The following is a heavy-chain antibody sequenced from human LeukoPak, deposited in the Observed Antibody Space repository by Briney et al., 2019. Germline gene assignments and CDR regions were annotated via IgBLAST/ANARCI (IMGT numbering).Heavy chain of an antibody. Sequence: GGSLRLSCAASGFTFDDYAMHWVRQAPGKGLEWVSLISWDGGSTYYADSVKGRFTISRDNSKNSLYLQMNSLRAEDTALYHCAKESSHYFDYWGQGTLVTVSS. V-gene: IGHV3-43D*03. CDR1: GFTFDDYA. CDR3: AKESSHYFDY. J-gene: IGHJ4*02. CDR2: ISWDGGST.